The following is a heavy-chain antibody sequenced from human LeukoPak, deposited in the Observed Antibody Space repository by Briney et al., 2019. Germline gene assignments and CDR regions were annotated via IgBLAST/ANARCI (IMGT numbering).Heavy chain of an antibody. CDR1: GHTLTVHY. CDR2: ITLHSGDT. D-gene: IGHD1-1*01. J-gene: IGHJ1*01. V-gene: IGHV1-2*02. Sequence: ASVKVSCTASGHTLTVHYIHWVRQGPGQGLEWLGWITLHSGDTHYAQKYQGRLTMTSDTSISTGYMELSTLQFDDTAVYYCAREGQLGLDNWGQGTLVTVSS. CDR3: AREGQLGLDN.